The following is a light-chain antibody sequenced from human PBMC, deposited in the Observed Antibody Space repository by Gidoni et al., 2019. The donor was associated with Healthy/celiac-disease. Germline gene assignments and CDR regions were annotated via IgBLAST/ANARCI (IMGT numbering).Light chain of an antibody. Sequence: DIVMTPSPDSLAVSLCERATINCKSSQSILYSSNNENYLTWYQQKPGQPPKLLIYWASTRKSGVPDRFSGSGSGTDFTLTISSLQAEDVAVYYCQQYYSTPPTFGGGTKVEI. CDR2: WAS. CDR3: QQYYSTPPT. J-gene: IGKJ4*01. V-gene: IGKV4-1*01. CDR1: QSILYSSNNENY.